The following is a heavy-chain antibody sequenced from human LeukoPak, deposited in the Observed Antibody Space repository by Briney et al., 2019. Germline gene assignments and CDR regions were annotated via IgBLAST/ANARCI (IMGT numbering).Heavy chain of an antibody. Sequence: GESLKISCKGSGLIFTTYWIGWVRQMPGKGLEWMGIIYPGNSDTRYSPSFQGQVTISADKSISTAYLQWSSLKASDTAMYYCTRRMYSGIYYFDYWGQGTLVTVSS. J-gene: IGHJ4*02. CDR1: GLIFTTYW. CDR3: TRRMYSGIYYFDY. D-gene: IGHD1-26*01. V-gene: IGHV5-51*01. CDR2: IYPGNSDT.